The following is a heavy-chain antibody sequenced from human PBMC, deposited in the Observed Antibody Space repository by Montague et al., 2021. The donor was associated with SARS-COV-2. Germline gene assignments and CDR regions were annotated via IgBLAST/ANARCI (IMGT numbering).Heavy chain of an antibody. CDR2: TYYRSKWYN. V-gene: IGHV6-1*01. J-gene: IGHJ5*02. D-gene: IGHD2-8*01. CDR1: GYSVSSNSAA. CDR3: ARDDPYCTNGVCYTGNWFDP. Sequence: CAISGYSVSSNSAAWNWIRQSPSRGLEWLGRTYYRSKWYNDYAVSVKSRITINPDTSKNQFSLQLNSVTPEDTAVYYCARDDPYCTNGVCYTGNWFDPWGQGTLVTVSS.